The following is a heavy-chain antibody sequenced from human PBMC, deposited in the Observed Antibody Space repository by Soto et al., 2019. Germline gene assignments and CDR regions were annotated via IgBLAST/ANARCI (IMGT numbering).Heavy chain of an antibody. Sequence: GGSLRLSCAASGFTFSSYSMNWVRQAPGKGLEWVSSISSSSSYIYYADSVKGRFTISRDNAKNSLYLQMNSLRAEDTAVYYCARDYYDFWSAKSYWGQGTMVAVYS. V-gene: IGHV3-21*01. CDR3: ARDYYDFWSAKSY. D-gene: IGHD3-3*01. J-gene: IGHJ4*02. CDR1: GFTFSSYS. CDR2: ISSSSSYI.